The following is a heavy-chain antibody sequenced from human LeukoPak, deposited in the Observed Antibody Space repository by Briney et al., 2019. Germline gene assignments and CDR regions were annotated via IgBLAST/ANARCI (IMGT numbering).Heavy chain of an antibody. CDR2: INPNSGGT. V-gene: IGHV1-2*02. D-gene: IGHD2-2*01. Sequence: GASVKVSCKASGYTFTGYYMHWVRQAPGQGLDWMGWINPNSGGTNYAQKFQGRVTMTRDTSISTAYMELSRLRSDDTAVYYCARDRVGIVVVPAAMDYYYMDVWGKGTTVTISS. J-gene: IGHJ6*03. CDR1: GYTFTGYY. CDR3: ARDRVGIVVVPAAMDYYYMDV.